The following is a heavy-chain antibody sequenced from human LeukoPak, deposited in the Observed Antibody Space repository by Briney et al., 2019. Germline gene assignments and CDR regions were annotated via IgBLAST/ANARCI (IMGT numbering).Heavy chain of an antibody. CDR1: GYTFTSYY. J-gene: IGHJ4*02. CDR2: INPHGGST. Sequence: GASVKVSCKASGYTFTSYYMHWIRQAPGQGPEWLGIINPHGGSTDYSYKFQDRVTMTSDTSTSTVYMELHSLSSEDTAVYFCARVGVTAATADYWGQGTLVTVSS. CDR3: ARVGVTAATADY. V-gene: IGHV1-46*01. D-gene: IGHD6-25*01.